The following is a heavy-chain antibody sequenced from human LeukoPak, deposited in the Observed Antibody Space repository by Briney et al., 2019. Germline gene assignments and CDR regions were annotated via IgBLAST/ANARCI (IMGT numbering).Heavy chain of an antibody. Sequence: GGSLRLSCAASGFSFSNAWMSWVRQAPGKGLEWVGRIKRIVDGATTDYAAPVEGRFTISRDDSQNMLYLQMNSLKTEDAAVYYCSTLFYYESSGYIDYWGQGTLVTVSS. CDR2: IKRIVDGATT. V-gene: IGHV3-15*01. CDR1: GFSFSNAW. J-gene: IGHJ4*02. CDR3: STLFYYESSGYIDY. D-gene: IGHD3-22*01.